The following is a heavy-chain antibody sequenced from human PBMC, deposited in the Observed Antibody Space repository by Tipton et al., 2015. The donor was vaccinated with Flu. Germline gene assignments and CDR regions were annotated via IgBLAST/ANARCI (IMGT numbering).Heavy chain of an antibody. CDR1: NGTISSYY. V-gene: IGHV4-4*07. Sequence: TLSLTCTVSNGTISSYYWSWIRQPAGKGLEWNGRVHSSGGTNYNPSLKSRVTMSVDTSKNQFSLKVNSVTAADTAVYYCAGGACSSATCPKGGFGNWGEGTLVVVS. D-gene: IGHD2-2*01. CDR2: VHSSGGT. CDR3: AGGACSSATCPKGGFGN. J-gene: IGHJ4*02.